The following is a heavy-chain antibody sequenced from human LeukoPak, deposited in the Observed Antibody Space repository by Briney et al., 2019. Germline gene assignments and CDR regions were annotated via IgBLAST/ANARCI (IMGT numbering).Heavy chain of an antibody. J-gene: IGHJ6*03. V-gene: IGHV1-2*02. CDR2: INPNIGGT. CDR3: ARDVNPDMDV. Sequence: ASVKVSCKASGHTFTRYYMHWVRQAPGQGLEWMGWINPNIGGTNYAQKFQGRVTMTRDTSISTAYMELSRLRSDDTAVCYCARDVNPDMDVWGKGTTVTVSS. CDR1: GHTFTRYY.